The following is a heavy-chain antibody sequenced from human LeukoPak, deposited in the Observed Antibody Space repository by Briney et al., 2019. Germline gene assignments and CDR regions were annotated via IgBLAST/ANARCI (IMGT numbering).Heavy chain of an antibody. CDR2: ISSSGSTI. J-gene: IGHJ4*02. V-gene: IGHV3-48*04. CDR1: GFTFSSYG. CDR3: ARYQGSVTVVTPSPLDY. D-gene: IGHD4-23*01. Sequence: GRSLRLSCAASGFTFSSYGMHWVRQAPGKGLEWVSYISSSGSTIYYADSVKGRFTISRDNAKNSLYLQMNSLRAEDTAVYYCARYQGSVTVVTPSPLDYWGQGTLVTVSS.